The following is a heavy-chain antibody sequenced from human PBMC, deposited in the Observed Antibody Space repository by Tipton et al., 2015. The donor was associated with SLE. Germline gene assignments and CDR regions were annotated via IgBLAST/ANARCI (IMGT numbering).Heavy chain of an antibody. CDR3: ARGYGDYADGFDI. D-gene: IGHD4-17*01. CDR1: GASINSHY. CDR2: MHYSGNT. J-gene: IGHJ3*02. V-gene: IGHV4-59*11. Sequence: LRLSCTVSGASINSHYCTWTRQPPGQGLEWIGFMHYSGNTYYNPSLKGRVAFSVDPSKNQFSLKLTSVTAADTAVYFCARGYGDYADGFDIWGQGTMVTVSS.